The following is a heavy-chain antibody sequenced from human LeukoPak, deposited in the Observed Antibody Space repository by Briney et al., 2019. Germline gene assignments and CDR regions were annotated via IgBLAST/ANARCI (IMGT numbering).Heavy chain of an antibody. D-gene: IGHD6-13*01. V-gene: IGHV3-21*01. CDR1: GFTFSSYS. CDR3: ASAGYSSSWYP. J-gene: IGHJ5*02. Sequence: GGSLRLCCAASGFTFSSYSMKWVRQAPGKGLEWVSSISSSSSYIYYADSVKGRFTISRDNAKNSLYLQMNSLRAEDTAVYYCASAGYSSSWYPWGQGTLVTVSS. CDR2: ISSSSSYI.